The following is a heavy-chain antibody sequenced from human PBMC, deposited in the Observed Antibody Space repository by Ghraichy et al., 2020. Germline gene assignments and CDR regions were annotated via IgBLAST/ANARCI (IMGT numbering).Heavy chain of an antibody. CDR1: GFTFSNSA. Sequence: GGSLRLSCAASGFTFSNSAMYWVRQSPGKGLEWVSVISGSGAQTYYTDSVEGRFTMSRDNFKNTLYLQMNSLRVEDTAVYYCAKDIGWQREYFQNWGQGTLVTVSS. V-gene: IGHV3-23*01. CDR2: ISGSGAQT. CDR3: AKDIGWQREYFQN. D-gene: IGHD5-24*01. J-gene: IGHJ1*01.